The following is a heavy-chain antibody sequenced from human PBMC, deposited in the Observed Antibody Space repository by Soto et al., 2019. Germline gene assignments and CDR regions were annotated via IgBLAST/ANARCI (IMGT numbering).Heavy chain of an antibody. D-gene: IGHD6-19*01. CDR3: ARRASGWSSHYFDY. J-gene: IGHJ4*02. CDR2: IYSGGST. CDR1: GFTVSSNY. V-gene: IGHV3-53*01. Sequence: GGSLRLSCAASGFTVSSNYMSWVRQAPGKGLEWVSVIYSGGSTYYADSVKGRFTISRDNSKNTLYLQTNSLRAEDTAVYYCARRASGWSSHYFDYWGQGTLVTVSS.